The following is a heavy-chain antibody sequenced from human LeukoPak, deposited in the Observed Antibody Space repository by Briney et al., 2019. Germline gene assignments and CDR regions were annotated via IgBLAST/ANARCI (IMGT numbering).Heavy chain of an antibody. V-gene: IGHV4-59*01. CDR2: IYNSGST. CDR3: ARAGLYYYYGMDV. D-gene: IGHD3-16*01. J-gene: IGHJ6*02. Sequence: SETLSLTCAVYGGSFSGYYWSWIRQPPGKGLEWIGYIYNSGSTNYNPSLKSRVTISVDTSKNQFSLKLSSVTAADTAVYYCARAGLYYYYGMDVWGQGTTVTVSS. CDR1: GGSFSGYY.